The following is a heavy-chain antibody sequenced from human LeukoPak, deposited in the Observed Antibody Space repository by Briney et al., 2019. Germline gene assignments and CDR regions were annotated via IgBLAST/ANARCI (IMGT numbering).Heavy chain of an antibody. Sequence: GGSLRLSCAASGFTFSSYEMNWVRQAPGKGLEWVSAISGSGGSTYYTDSVKGRFTISRDNSKNTLYLQMNSLRAEDTAVYYCTAADNFDYWGQGTLVTVSS. V-gene: IGHV3-23*01. J-gene: IGHJ4*02. CDR1: GFTFSSYE. CDR3: TAADNFDY. D-gene: IGHD6-13*01. CDR2: ISGSGGST.